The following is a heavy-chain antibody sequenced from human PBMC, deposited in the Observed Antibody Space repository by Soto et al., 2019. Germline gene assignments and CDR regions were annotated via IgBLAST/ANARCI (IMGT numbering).Heavy chain of an antibody. CDR3: ARSGYYGDYNFGY. Sequence: ASVEVSCQASRYTLTSYAMHWVRQAPGQRLEWMGWINAGNGNTKYPQKFQGRVTITRDTSASTAYMELSSLRSEDTAVYYCARSGYYGDYNFGYWGQGTLVTVSS. CDR2: INAGNGNT. V-gene: IGHV1-3*01. CDR1: RYTLTSYA. D-gene: IGHD4-17*01. J-gene: IGHJ4*02.